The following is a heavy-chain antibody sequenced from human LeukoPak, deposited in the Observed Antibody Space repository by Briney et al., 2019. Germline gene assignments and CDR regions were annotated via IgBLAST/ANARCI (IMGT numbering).Heavy chain of an antibody. CDR3: AREALSCGGDCLDY. CDR2: ISSSSGTI. D-gene: IGHD2-21*02. CDR1: GFTFSSNS. V-gene: IGHV3-48*02. J-gene: IGHJ4*02. Sequence: GGSLRLSCAASGFTFSSNSMNWVRQTPGKGLEWVSYISSSSGTIHYADSVKGRFTISRDNVKNSLYLQMNSLRDEDTAVYYCAREALSCGGDCLDYWGQGTLVTVSS.